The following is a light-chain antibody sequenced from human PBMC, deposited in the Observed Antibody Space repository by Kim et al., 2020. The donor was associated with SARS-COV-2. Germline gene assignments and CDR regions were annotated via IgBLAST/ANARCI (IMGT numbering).Light chain of an antibody. CDR1: QSVSSNY. Sequence: LSPGERVTRSCRASQSVSSNYLAWYQQKPGQAPRLLIYGASSRAAGIPDRFSGSGSGTDFTLTISRLEPEDFAVYYCQQYGTSRTFGQGTKVDIK. J-gene: IGKJ1*01. V-gene: IGKV3-20*01. CDR3: QQYGTSRT. CDR2: GAS.